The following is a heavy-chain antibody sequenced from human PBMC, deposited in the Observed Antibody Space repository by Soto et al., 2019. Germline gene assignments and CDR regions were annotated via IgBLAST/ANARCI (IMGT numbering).Heavy chain of an antibody. Sequence: PGGSLRLSCAASGFTFSSYAMSWVRQAPGKGLEWVSAISGSGGSTYYADSVKGRFTISRDNSKNTLYLQMNSLRAEDTAVYYCAKGRNDILTGFHLTYYYYGMDVWGQGTTVTVSS. CDR1: GFTFSSYA. CDR2: ISGSGGST. J-gene: IGHJ6*02. V-gene: IGHV3-23*01. D-gene: IGHD3-9*01. CDR3: AKGRNDILTGFHLTYYYYGMDV.